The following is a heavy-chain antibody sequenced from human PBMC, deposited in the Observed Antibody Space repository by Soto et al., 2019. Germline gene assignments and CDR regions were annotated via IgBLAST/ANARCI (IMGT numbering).Heavy chain of an antibody. CDR2: IYYSGST. CDR1: GGSISSSSYY. CDR3: ARLISSGWSFYYFDY. V-gene: IGHV4-39*01. J-gene: IGHJ4*02. Sequence: PSETLSLTCTVSGGSISSSSYYWGWIRQPPGKGLEWIGSIYYSGSTYYNPSLKSRVTISVDTSKNQFSLKLSSVTAADTSVYSCARLISSGWSFYYFDYWGQGPLVTVSS. D-gene: IGHD6-19*01.